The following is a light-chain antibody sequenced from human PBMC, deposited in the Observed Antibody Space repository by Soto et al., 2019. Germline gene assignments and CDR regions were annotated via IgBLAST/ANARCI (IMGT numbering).Light chain of an antibody. V-gene: IGKV1-9*01. Sequence: DIQMTQSPSFLSASVGDRVTISCRSSQGIISNLAWYQQKPETAPKLLIDAASTSQSGVPSCFSGSSSGTESTLTSSSLPPDVAATYCRQRFNSHPITFGQGTRLEIK. CDR2: AAS. J-gene: IGKJ5*01. CDR1: QGIISN. CDR3: QRFNSHPIT.